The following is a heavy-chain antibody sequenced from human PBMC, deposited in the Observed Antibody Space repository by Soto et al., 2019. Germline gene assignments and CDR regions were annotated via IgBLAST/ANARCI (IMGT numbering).Heavy chain of an antibody. D-gene: IGHD6-13*01. CDR3: SRGRGSTPLRD. CDR1: GDSMSTGGYY. CDR2: IYTTGTT. J-gene: IGHJ4*02. V-gene: IGHV4-31*02. Sequence: QVQLQESGPGLVKPSQTLSLICTVSGDSMSTGGYYWTWIRQHPGKGLEWIGHIYTTGTTYYSPSLTSQVTMSIDKSSNRFSLNLSSVTAADTAVYYCSRGRGSTPLRDWGPGALVTVSS.